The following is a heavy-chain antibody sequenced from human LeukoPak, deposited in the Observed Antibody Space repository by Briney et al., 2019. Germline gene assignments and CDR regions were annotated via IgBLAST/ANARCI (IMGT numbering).Heavy chain of an antibody. D-gene: IGHD3-3*01. CDR3: ARIPRVDFWSGYYHPQYGMDV. J-gene: IGHJ6*02. CDR2: INHSGST. V-gene: IGHV4-34*01. Sequence: PSETLSLTCAVYGGSFSGYYWSWIRQPPGKGLEWIGEINHSGSTNYNPSLKSRVTISVDTSKNQFSLKLSSVTAADTAVYYCARIPRVDFWSGYYHPQYGMDVWGQGTTVTVSS. CDR1: GGSFSGYY.